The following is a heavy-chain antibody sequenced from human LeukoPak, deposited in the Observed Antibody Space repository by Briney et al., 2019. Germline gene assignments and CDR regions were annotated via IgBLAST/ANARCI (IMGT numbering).Heavy chain of an antibody. J-gene: IGHJ5*02. V-gene: IGHV3-74*01. CDR2: INSDGSSS. D-gene: IGHD6-13*01. Sequence: QPGGSLRLSCAVSGFTFSSYWMHWVRQAPGKGLVWVSRINSDGSSSSYADSVKGRFTISRDNAKNTLYLQMNSLRAEDTAVYYCARVGIAAAQGRGSFNWFDPWGQGTLVTVSS. CDR1: GFTFSSYW. CDR3: ARVGIAAAQGRGSFNWFDP.